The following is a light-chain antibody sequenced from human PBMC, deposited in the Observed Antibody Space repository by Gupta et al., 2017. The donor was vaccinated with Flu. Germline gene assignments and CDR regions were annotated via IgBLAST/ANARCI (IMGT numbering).Light chain of an antibody. CDR1: SSNIGAGYV. V-gene: IGLV1-40*01. Sequence: QSVLPQPPSVSGAPGQRVTISCTGTSSNIGAGYVVHWYQQLQGTAPKLLIYDNTNRPSGVPDRFSGSRSGTSASLAITGLQTEDEATYYCQSYGSSSNWVFGGGTKLTVL. CDR3: QSYGSSSNWV. CDR2: DNT. J-gene: IGLJ3*02.